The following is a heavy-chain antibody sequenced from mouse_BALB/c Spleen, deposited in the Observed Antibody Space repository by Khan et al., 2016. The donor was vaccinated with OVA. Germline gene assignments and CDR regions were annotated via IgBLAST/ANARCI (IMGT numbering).Heavy chain of an antibody. CDR1: GYTFSSYY. J-gene: IGHJ3*01. V-gene: IGHV1-53*01. Sequence: QVQLKQSGAELVKPGTSVRLSCKSSGYTFSSYYLYWVKQRPGQGLEWIGDINPNNGGTNFNEKFKNKATLTVDKSSSTAYMQLIGLTSEDSAVYYCTRSGYGGFAYWGQGTLVTVSA. CDR3: TRSGYGGFAY. CDR2: INPNNGGT. D-gene: IGHD1-1*02.